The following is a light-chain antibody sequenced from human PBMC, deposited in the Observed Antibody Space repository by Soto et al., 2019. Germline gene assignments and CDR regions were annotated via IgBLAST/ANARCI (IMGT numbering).Light chain of an antibody. CDR2: NNS. J-gene: IGLJ2*01. V-gene: IGLV1-40*01. CDR3: QSYDSSLSGHVV. Sequence: QSLVTQPPSVSGAPGQRVTISCTGSSSNIGAGYDVHWYQQLPGTAPKFLIYNNSNRPSGVPDRFSGSKSGTSASLAITGLQAEDEADYYCQSYDSSLSGHVVFGGGTKLTVL. CDR1: SSNIGAGYD.